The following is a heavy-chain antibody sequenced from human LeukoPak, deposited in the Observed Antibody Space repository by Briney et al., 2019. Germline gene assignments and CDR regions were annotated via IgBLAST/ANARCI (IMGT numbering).Heavy chain of an antibody. D-gene: IGHD1-1*01. Sequence: SETLSLTCTVSGGSISSYYWSWIRQPPGKGLEWIGYIYYSGSTYYNPSLKSRVTISVDRSKNQFSLELSSVTAADTAVYYCARVTPAGTAFDIWGQGTMVTVSS. CDR3: ARVTPAGTAFDI. V-gene: IGHV4-59*12. CDR2: IYYSGST. J-gene: IGHJ3*02. CDR1: GGSISSYY.